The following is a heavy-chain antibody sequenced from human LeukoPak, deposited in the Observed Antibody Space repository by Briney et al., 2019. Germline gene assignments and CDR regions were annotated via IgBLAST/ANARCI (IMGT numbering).Heavy chain of an antibody. CDR1: GFTVSSNY. J-gene: IGHJ6*02. D-gene: IGHD5-18*01. CDR3: AWLRDYYYGMDV. Sequence: GVSLRLSCAASGFTVSSNYMSWVRQAPGKGLEWVSVIYSGGSTYYADSVRGRFTISRDNSKNTLYLQMNSLRAEDTAVYYCAWLRDYYYGMDVWGQGTTVTVSS. V-gene: IGHV3-53*01. CDR2: IYSGGST.